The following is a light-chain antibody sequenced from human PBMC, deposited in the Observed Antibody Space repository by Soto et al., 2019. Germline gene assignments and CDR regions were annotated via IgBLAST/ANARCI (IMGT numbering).Light chain of an antibody. CDR1: QTISSW. CDR3: QQYYSYPQT. V-gene: IGKV1-5*01. Sequence: DIRMTQSPSTLSGSVGDRVTITCRASQTISSWLAWYQQKPGKAPKLLIYAASTLQSGVPSRFSGSGSGTDFTLTISCLQSEDFATYYCQQYYSYPQTFGQGTKVDI. CDR2: AAS. J-gene: IGKJ1*01.